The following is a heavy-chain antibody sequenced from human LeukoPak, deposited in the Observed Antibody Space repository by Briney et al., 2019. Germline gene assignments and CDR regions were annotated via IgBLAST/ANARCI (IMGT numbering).Heavy chain of an antibody. Sequence: GASVKVSCKTSGYTFANYDITWVRQAPERGLEWMGWMNPYSTNTGYARQFQGRLSMTRDISITTAYMELSSLRSEDTAVYYCARATRGDLLSEFWGQGSLITVSS. CDR3: ARATRGDLLSEF. V-gene: IGHV1-8*01. CDR1: GYTFANYD. D-gene: IGHD2/OR15-2a*01. J-gene: IGHJ4*02. CDR2: MNPYSTNT.